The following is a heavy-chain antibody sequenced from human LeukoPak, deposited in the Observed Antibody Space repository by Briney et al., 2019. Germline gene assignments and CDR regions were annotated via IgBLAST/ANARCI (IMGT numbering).Heavy chain of an antibody. CDR1: GYTFTGYY. Sequence: GASVKVSCKASGYTFTGYYMHWVRQAPGQGLEWMGWINPNSGGTNYAQKFQGRVTMTRDTSISTAYMELSRLRSDDTAVYYCARVKGFYDFWSGYYTDDLSDFVMDVWGKGTTATVSS. V-gene: IGHV1-2*02. D-gene: IGHD3-3*01. J-gene: IGHJ6*03. CDR2: INPNSGGT. CDR3: ARVKGFYDFWSGYYTDDLSDFVMDV.